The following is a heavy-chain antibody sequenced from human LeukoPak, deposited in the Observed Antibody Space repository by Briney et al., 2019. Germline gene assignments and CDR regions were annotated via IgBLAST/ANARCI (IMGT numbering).Heavy chain of an antibody. V-gene: IGHV3-9*01. CDR1: GFTFDDYA. CDR2: ISWNSGSI. J-gene: IGHJ5*02. CDR3: AKDGNFWYDSSGYYYSWFDP. Sequence: GRSLRLSCAASGFTFDDYAMHWVRQAPGKGLEWVSGISWNSGSIGYADSVKGRFTISRDNAKNSLYLQMNSLRAEDTALYYCAKDGNFWYDSSGYYYSWFDPWGQGTLVTVSS. D-gene: IGHD3-22*01.